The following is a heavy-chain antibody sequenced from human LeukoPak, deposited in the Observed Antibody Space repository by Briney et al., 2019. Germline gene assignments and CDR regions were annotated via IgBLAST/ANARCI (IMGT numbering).Heavy chain of an antibody. Sequence: TGGSLRLSCAASGFTVSSDYMSWVRQAPGKGLEWVSVIYSGGSTYYADSVKGRFTISRDNSKNTLYLQMNSLRAEDTAVYYCGGSGWYYFDYWGQGTLVTVSS. D-gene: IGHD6-19*01. CDR3: GGSGWYYFDY. CDR1: GFTVSSDY. CDR2: IYSGGST. J-gene: IGHJ4*02. V-gene: IGHV3-66*01.